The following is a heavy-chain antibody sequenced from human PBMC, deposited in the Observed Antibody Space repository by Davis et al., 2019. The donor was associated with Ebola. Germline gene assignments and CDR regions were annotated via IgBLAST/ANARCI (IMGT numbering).Heavy chain of an antibody. D-gene: IGHD3-3*01. CDR2: INPSGGST. J-gene: IGHJ6*02. CDR1: GYTFTGYY. Sequence: ASVKVSCKASGYTFTGYYMHWVRQAPGQGLEWMGIINPSGGSTSYAQKFQGRVTMTRDTSTSTVYMELSSLRSEDTAVYYCARDPTRVLRFLEWPIGGMDVWGQGTTVTVSS. V-gene: IGHV1-46*01. CDR3: ARDPTRVLRFLEWPIGGMDV.